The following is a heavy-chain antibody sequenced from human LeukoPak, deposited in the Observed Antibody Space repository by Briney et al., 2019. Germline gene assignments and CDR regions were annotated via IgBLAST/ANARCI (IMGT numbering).Heavy chain of an antibody. D-gene: IGHD2-2*01. CDR2: IYYSGST. CDR1: GGSISSGDYY. CDR3: ARARGYCSSTSCYFGREEGWFDP. J-gene: IGHJ5*02. Sequence: SETLSLTCTVSGGSISSGDYYWSWIRQPPGKGLEWIGYIYYSGSTYYNPSLKSRVTISVDTSKNQFSLKLSSETAADTAVYYCARARGYCSSTSCYFGREEGWFDPWGQGTLVTVSS. V-gene: IGHV4-30-4*01.